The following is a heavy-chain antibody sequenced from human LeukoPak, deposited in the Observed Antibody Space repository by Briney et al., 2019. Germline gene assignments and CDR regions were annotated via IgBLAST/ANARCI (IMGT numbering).Heavy chain of an antibody. D-gene: IGHD3-3*01. CDR3: AKDRYYDFWSGSDY. V-gene: IGHV3-23*01. Sequence: GGSLRLSCAASRFTFSSYAMSWVRQAPGKGLEWVSTISGSGDSTYYADSVKGRFSISRDNSKNTLYLQLSSLRADDTAVYYCAKDRYYDFWSGSDYWGQGTLVTVSS. CDR2: ISGSGDST. CDR1: RFTFSSYA. J-gene: IGHJ4*02.